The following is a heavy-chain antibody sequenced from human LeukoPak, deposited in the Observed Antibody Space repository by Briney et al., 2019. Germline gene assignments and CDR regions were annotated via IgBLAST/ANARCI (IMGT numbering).Heavy chain of an antibody. CDR1: GVTFRGYW. V-gene: IGHV3-7*01. CDR2: MKEDESEK. Sequence: GGSLRLSCAASGVTFRGYWMTWVRQAPGKGLEWVANMKEDESEKYYADSVKGRFTISRDNAKNSVYLQMNSLRAEDTAVYYCVCAAPGYWGQEPWSPSPQ. D-gene: IGHD6-25*01. CDR3: VCAAPGY. J-gene: IGHJ4*01.